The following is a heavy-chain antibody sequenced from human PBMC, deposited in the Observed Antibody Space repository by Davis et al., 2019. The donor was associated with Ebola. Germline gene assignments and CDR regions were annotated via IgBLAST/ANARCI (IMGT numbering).Heavy chain of an antibody. CDR2: IYYSGST. V-gene: IGHV4-39*07. D-gene: IGHD6-19*01. CDR1: GGSISGSSSSSYY. Sequence: SETLSLTCTVSGGSISGSSSSSYYWGWIRQPPGKGLEWIGRIYYSGSTNYNPSLKSRVTISVDTSKNQFSLKLSSVTAADTAVYYCARLTAVAGLDYWGQGTLVTVSS. CDR3: ARLTAVAGLDY. J-gene: IGHJ4*02.